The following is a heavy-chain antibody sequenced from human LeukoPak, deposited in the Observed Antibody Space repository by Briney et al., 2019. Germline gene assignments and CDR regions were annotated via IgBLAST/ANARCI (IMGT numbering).Heavy chain of an antibody. J-gene: IGHJ4*02. CDR1: GYSISSGYH. Sequence: SETLSLTCVVYGYSISSGYHWGWIRQPPGKGLEWIGRVYRSGTTYYDPSLKSRVTISVDTSKNQISLKVRSVTAADTAVYYCARENWVFDYWGQGILVTVSS. D-gene: IGHD7-27*01. CDR2: VYRSGTT. V-gene: IGHV4-38-2*02. CDR3: ARENWVFDY.